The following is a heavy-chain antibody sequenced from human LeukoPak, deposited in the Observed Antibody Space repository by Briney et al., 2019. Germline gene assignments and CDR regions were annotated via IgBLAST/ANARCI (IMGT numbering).Heavy chain of an antibody. CDR1: GFDFGTYA. CDR3: AIADYDLLTPGEDY. Sequence: GGSLRLSCAVSGFDFGTYALHWVRQPPGKGLEWVAVISYDGSNKDYADSAKGRFTVSRDNSKSTLYLQMNSLRVDDTALYFCAIADYDLLTPGEDYWGQGTLVTVSS. CDR2: ISYDGSNK. V-gene: IGHV3-30-3*01. D-gene: IGHD3-9*01. J-gene: IGHJ4*02.